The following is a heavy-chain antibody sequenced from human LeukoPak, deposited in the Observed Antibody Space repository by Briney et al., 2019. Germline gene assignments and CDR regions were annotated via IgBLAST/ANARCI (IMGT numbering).Heavy chain of an antibody. CDR1: AFTFSSYA. Sequence: GGSLRLSCAASAFTFSSYAMSWVRQAPGKGLEWVSASSSSGDHTFYADSVKGRFAISRDNSKNTLYLQMNSLRAEDTAVYYCAKGGLLVVPAAMFTWGQGTLVTVSS. D-gene: IGHD2-2*01. CDR2: SSSSGDHT. CDR3: AKGGLLVVPAAMFT. V-gene: IGHV3-23*01. J-gene: IGHJ5*02.